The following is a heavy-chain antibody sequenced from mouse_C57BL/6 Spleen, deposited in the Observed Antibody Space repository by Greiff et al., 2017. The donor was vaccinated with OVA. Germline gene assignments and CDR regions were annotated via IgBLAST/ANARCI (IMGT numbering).Heavy chain of an antibody. CDR1: GFTFSSYG. D-gene: IGHD2-2*01. CDR2: ISSGGSYT. Sequence: EVHLVESGGDLVKPGGSLKLSCAASGFTFSSYGMSWVRQTPDKRLEWVATISSGGSYTYYPDSVKGRFTISRDNAKNTLYLQRSSLKSEDTAMYYCARRTMVTTGENYFDYWGQGTTLTVSS. CDR3: ARRTMVTTGENYFDY. V-gene: IGHV5-6*01. J-gene: IGHJ2*01.